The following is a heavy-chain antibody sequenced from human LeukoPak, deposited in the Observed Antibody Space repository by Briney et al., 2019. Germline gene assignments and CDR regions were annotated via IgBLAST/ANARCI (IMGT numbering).Heavy chain of an antibody. D-gene: IGHD6-13*01. V-gene: IGHV3-11*01. CDR1: GFTFSDYY. J-gene: IGHJ4*02. CDR3: ARDPSGKIAPED. CDR2: ISSSGSTI. Sequence: GASLRLSCAASGFTFSDYYMSWIRQAPGKRLEWVSYISSSGSTIYYADSVKGRFTISRDDAKNSLYLQMNSLRAEDTAVYYCARDPSGKIAPEDWGQGTLVTVSS.